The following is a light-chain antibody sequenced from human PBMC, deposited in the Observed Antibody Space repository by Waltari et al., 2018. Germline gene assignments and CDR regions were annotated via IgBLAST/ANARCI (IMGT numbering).Light chain of an antibody. CDR3: SAFTNDSPRK. V-gene: IGLV2-14*03. CDR1: DSAIGRHNY. CDR2: DVS. Sequence: SALTQPASVSGSPGQSITISCTGTDSAIGRHNYVSWYQHRPDKVPRLLIFDVSYRPSGISGRFSGSKSGNTASLTISGLQPDDEAVYYCSAFTNDSPRKFGGGTKVTVL. J-gene: IGLJ3*02.